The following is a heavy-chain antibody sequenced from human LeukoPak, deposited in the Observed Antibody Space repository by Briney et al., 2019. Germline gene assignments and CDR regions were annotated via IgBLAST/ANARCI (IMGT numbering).Heavy chain of an antibody. CDR3: ARGYYYGSGSYYHAQTFDY. J-gene: IGHJ4*02. D-gene: IGHD3-10*01. CDR1: GGSISSGSYY. CDR2: IYSSGST. Sequence: SETLSLTCTVSGGSISSGSYYWSWIRQPAGKGLEWIGRIYSSGSTNYNPSLKSRVTISVDTSKNQFSLKLSSVTAADTAVYYCARGYYYGSGSYYHAQTFDYWGQGTLVTVSS. V-gene: IGHV4-61*10.